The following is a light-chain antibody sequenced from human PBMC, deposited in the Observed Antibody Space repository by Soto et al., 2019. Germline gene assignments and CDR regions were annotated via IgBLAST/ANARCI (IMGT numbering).Light chain of an antibody. CDR2: AAS. Sequence: AMRMIQSERTLSASRESGVLGTLRASQGMSSYLAWYQQKPGKAPKLLIYAASTLYTGVPSRFSCSGSGTELTRTICSQPPDDVAPYYGEPYNNSSRFAQGTKVDIK. J-gene: IGKJ1*01. CDR3: EPYNNSSR. V-gene: IGKV1-8*01. CDR1: QGMSSY.